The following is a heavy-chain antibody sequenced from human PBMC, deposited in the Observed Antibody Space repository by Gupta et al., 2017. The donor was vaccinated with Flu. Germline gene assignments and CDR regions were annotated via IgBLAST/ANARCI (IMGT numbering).Heavy chain of an antibody. Sequence: GGGLVQPGGSLRLSCAASGFTFSSYAMSWVRQAPGKGLEWVSAISGSGGSTYYADSVKGRFTISRDNSKNTLYLQMNSLRAEDTAVYYCAKVSGDVPAAKNLLDYFDYWGQGTLVTVSS. V-gene: IGHV3-23*01. CDR1: GFTFSSYA. CDR2: ISGSGGST. J-gene: IGHJ4*02. D-gene: IGHD2-2*01. CDR3: AKVSGDVPAAKNLLDYFDY.